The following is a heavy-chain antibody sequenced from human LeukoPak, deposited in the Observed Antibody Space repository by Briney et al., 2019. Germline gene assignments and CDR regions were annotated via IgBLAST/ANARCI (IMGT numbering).Heavy chain of an antibody. CDR3: ARGSDGDYPDIDY. CDR1: GYTFTSYA. V-gene: IGHV1-3*01. J-gene: IGHJ4*02. D-gene: IGHD4-17*01. Sequence: ASVKVSCKASGYTFTSYAMHWVRQAPGQRLEWMGWINAGNGNTKYSQKFLGRVTMTRNTSISTAYMELSSLRSEDTVVYYCARGSDGDYPDIDYWGQGTLVTVSS. CDR2: INAGNGNT.